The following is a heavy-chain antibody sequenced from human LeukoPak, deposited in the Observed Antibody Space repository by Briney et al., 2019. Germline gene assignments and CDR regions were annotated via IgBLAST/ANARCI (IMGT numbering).Heavy chain of an antibody. CDR2: INPNSGGT. J-gene: IGHJ4*02. V-gene: IGHV1-2*02. Sequence: GASVKVSCKASGYTFTGYYMHWVRQAPGQGLEWMGWINPNSGGTNYAQKFQGRVTMTRDTSISTAYMELSRLRSDDTAVYYCARVVAVAGKGLKPYDYWGQGTLVTVSS. CDR3: ARVVAVAGKGLKPYDY. D-gene: IGHD6-19*01. CDR1: GYTFTGYY.